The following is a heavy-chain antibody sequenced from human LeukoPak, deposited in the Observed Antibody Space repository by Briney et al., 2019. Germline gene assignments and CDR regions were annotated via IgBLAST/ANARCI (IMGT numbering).Heavy chain of an antibody. J-gene: IGHJ4*02. V-gene: IGHV3-23*01. D-gene: IGHD6-19*01. CDR3: AKENLYGSSFDY. CDR1: GFTFSSFA. Sequence: PGGSLRLSCAASGFTFSSFAMSWVRQAPGKGLEWVSTISGSGGTPYYADSVKGRFTISRDNSKNTLFLQMNSLRAEDTAIYYCAKENLYGSSFDYWGQGTLVTVSS. CDR2: ISGSGGTP.